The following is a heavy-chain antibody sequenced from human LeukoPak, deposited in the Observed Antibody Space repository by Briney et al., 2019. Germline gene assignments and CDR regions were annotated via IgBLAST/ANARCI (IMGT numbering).Heavy chain of an antibody. CDR2: FDPEDGET. Sequence: ASVKVSCKVSGYTLTELSMHWVRQAPGKGLEWMGGFDPEDGETIYAQKFQGRVTMTEDTSTDTAYMELSSLRSEDTAVYYCANSIDFDYGDYYFDYWGQGALVTISS. CDR1: GYTLTELS. J-gene: IGHJ4*02. D-gene: IGHD4-17*01. CDR3: ANSIDFDYGDYYFDY. V-gene: IGHV1-24*01.